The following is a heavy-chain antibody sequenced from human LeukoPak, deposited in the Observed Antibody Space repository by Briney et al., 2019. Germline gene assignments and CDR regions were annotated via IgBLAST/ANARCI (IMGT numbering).Heavy chain of an antibody. Sequence: SETLSLTCTVSGGSISSSSYYWGWIRQPPGKGLEWIGEINHSGSTNYNPSLKSRVTISVDTSKNQFSLKLSSVTAADTAVYYCARRSRQLVPPWGQGTLVTVSS. J-gene: IGHJ5*02. D-gene: IGHD6-6*01. CDR1: GGSISSSSYY. CDR3: ARRSRQLVPP. V-gene: IGHV4-39*07. CDR2: INHSGST.